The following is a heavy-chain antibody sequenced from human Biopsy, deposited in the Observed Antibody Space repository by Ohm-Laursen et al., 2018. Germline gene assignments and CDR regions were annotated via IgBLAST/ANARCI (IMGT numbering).Heavy chain of an antibody. J-gene: IGHJ4*02. Sequence: GSLRLSCAASGFPVSDYYMSWIRQAPGRGLEWVSDINSSGSTKYHAGSVKGRFTISRDNAMNSVYLQMNSLRGEDTAVYYCARAVGIAAAPIDYWGQGTLVTVSS. V-gene: IGHV3-11*01. CDR3: ARAVGIAAAPIDY. CDR2: INSSGSTK. D-gene: IGHD2-15*01. CDR1: GFPVSDYY.